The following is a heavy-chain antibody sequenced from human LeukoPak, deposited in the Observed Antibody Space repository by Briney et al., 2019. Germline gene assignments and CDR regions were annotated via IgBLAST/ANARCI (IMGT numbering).Heavy chain of an antibody. CDR1: GFSGFTFNTYA. CDR3: AKARTNADARLGFDY. V-gene: IGHV3-23*01. Sequence: GGSLRLSCAASGFSGFTFNTYAMGWVRQAPGKGLEWVSAISGSGGSTYYADSVKGRFTISRDNSKNTLYLQMNSLRAEDTAVYFCAKARTNADARLGFDYWGQGTLVTVSS. CDR2: ISGSGGST. J-gene: IGHJ4*02. D-gene: IGHD6-25*01.